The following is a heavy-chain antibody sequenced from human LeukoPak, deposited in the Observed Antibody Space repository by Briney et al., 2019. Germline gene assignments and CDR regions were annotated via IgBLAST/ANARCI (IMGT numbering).Heavy chain of an antibody. CDR1: GYTFSVYD. CDR3: VRRISALGTGFWFDP. D-gene: IGHD6-6*01. Sequence: GASVKVSCKTSGYTFSVYDINWLRQVAGQGLEWMGWMNSNNGNTGYALKFQHRVTMTMNTSIDTAYMELNSLTSEDTAVYYCVRRISALGTGFWFDPWGQGTQVTVSS. CDR2: MNSNNGNT. V-gene: IGHV1-8*01. J-gene: IGHJ5*02.